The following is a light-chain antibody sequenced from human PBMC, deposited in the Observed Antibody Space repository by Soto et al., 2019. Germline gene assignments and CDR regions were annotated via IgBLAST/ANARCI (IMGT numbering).Light chain of an antibody. J-gene: IGKJ1*01. V-gene: IGKV1-5*03. CDR3: QQYNSYWT. Sequence: DIQMTQSPSTLSASVGDRVTITCRASQSFSTWLAWYQQKPGKAPKLLIYKASNLETGVPSRLSGSGSGTEFTLTISSLQPDDFATYYCQQYNSYWTFGQGTKVDIK. CDR1: QSFSTW. CDR2: KAS.